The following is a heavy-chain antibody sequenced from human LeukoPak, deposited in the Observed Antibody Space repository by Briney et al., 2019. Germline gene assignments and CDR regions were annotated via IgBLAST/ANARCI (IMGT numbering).Heavy chain of an antibody. CDR3: AIEPSQLLLHHGMDV. V-gene: IGHV3-49*04. D-gene: IGHD1-1*01. Sequence: GRTLRLSRITSGFTFGEHAMPWVSQAPGKGREWVGFLRRLGYGEIREYAPSVKGRFKISRDNSNRLAYLRMNSLDTEDTRIYSRAIEPSQLLLHHGMDVWGPRTTVSVSS. CDR2: LRRLGYGEIR. J-gene: IGHJ6*02. CDR1: GFTFGEHA.